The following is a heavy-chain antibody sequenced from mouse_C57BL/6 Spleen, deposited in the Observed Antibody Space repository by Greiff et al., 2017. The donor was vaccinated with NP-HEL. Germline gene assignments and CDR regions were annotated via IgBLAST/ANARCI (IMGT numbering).Heavy chain of an antibody. Sequence: QVQLQQPGAELVKPGASVKLSCKASGYTFTSYWMHWVKQRPGQGLEWIGMIHPNSGSTNYNEKFKSKATLTVDKSSSTAYMQLSSLTSADYAVYYGESTLCAWFAYWGQGTLVTVSA. CDR1: GYTFTSYW. D-gene: IGHD1-1*02. J-gene: IGHJ3*01. CDR2: IHPNSGST. V-gene: IGHV1-64*01. CDR3: ESTLCAWFAY.